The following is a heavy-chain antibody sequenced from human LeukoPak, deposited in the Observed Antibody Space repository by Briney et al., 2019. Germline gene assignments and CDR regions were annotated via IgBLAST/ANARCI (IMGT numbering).Heavy chain of an antibody. J-gene: IGHJ4*02. V-gene: IGHV3-64D*06. CDR1: GFTFSTYA. Sequence: GGSLRLSCSASGFTFSTYAMHWVRQAPGKGLEYVSAISTSGGSTYYADSVKGRFTISRDDSKSTLYLQMSSLRTEDTAVYYCVKDLGYGDGLWASPFDFWGQGTLVTVSS. CDR3: VKDLGYGDGLWASPFDF. D-gene: IGHD4-17*01. CDR2: ISTSGGST.